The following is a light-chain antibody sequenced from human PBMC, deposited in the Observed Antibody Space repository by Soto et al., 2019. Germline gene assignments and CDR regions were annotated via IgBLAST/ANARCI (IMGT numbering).Light chain of an antibody. CDR3: QQYGSSYT. CDR2: GAS. J-gene: IGKJ2*01. V-gene: IGKV3-20*01. Sequence: EIVLTQSPGTLSLSPGERVTLSCRASQSVRSSYLAWYQQKPGQAPRLLIYGASSRATGIPDRFSGSGSGTDFTLTISRLEPEDFAVYYCQQYGSSYTFGQGTKLEIK. CDR1: QSVRSSY.